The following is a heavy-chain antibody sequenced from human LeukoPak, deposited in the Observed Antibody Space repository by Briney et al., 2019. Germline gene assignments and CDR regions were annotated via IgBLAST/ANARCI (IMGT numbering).Heavy chain of an antibody. CDR3: ARGGVTDPFYYYGMDV. Sequence: SETLSLTCAVYGGSFSGYYWSWIRQPPGKGLEGIGEINHSGSTNYNPSLKSRVTISVDTSKNQFSLKLSSVTAADTAVYYCARGGVTDPFYYYGMDVWGQGTTVTVSS. CDR1: GGSFSGYY. V-gene: IGHV4-34*01. CDR2: INHSGST. J-gene: IGHJ6*02.